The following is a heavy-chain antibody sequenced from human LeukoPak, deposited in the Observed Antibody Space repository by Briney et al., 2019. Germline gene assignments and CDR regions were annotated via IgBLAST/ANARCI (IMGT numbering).Heavy chain of an antibody. CDR1: GFTFSSYS. V-gene: IGHV3-48*04. Sequence: GGSLRLSCAASGFTFSSYSMNWVRQAPGKGLEWVSYISSSSSTIYYADSVKGRFTISRDNAKNSLYLQMSSLRAEDTAVYYCARDLVAAAAPDWFDPWGQGTLVTVSS. D-gene: IGHD6-13*01. CDR3: ARDLVAAAAPDWFDP. J-gene: IGHJ5*02. CDR2: ISSSSSTI.